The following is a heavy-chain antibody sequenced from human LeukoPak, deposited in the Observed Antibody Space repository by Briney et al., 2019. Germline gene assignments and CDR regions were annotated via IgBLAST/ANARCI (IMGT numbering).Heavy chain of an antibody. J-gene: IGHJ4*02. D-gene: IGHD6-13*01. CDR3: NIAAADTVY. V-gene: IGHV3-30*03. CDR2: ISYDGSNK. Sequence: GRSLRLSCAASGFTFSSYGMHWVRQAPGKGLEWVAVISYDGSNKYYADSVKGRFTISRDNSKNTLYLQMNSLRAEDTAVYYCNIAAADTVYWGQGTLVTVSS. CDR1: GFTFSSYG.